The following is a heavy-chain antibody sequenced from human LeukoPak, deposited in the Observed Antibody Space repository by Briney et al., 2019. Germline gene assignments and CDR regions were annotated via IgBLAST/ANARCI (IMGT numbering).Heavy chain of an antibody. CDR3: AKGGSYGLSGDY. CDR2: ISGSGGST. V-gene: IGHV3-23*01. Sequence: GGSLRLSCAASGFTFSSYAMTWVRQAPGKGPEWVSAISGSGGSTYYADSVKGRFTISRDNSKNTLYLQMNSLRAEDTAVYYCAKGGSYGLSGDYWGQGTLVTVSS. J-gene: IGHJ4*02. D-gene: IGHD5-18*01. CDR1: GFTFSSYA.